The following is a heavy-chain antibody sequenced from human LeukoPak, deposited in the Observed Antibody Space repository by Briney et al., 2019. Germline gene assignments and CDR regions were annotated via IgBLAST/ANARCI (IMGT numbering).Heavy chain of an antibody. V-gene: IGHV4-30-4*08. D-gene: IGHD1-26*01. CDR3: ALGGSYYSGAFDI. Sequence: SETLSLTCTVSGGSISSGDYYWSWIRQPPGKGLEWIGYIYYSGSTYYNPSLKSRVTISVDTSKNQFSLKLSSVTVADTAVYYCALGGSYYSGAFDIWGQGTMVTVSS. CDR2: IYYSGST. CDR1: GGSISSGDYY. J-gene: IGHJ3*02.